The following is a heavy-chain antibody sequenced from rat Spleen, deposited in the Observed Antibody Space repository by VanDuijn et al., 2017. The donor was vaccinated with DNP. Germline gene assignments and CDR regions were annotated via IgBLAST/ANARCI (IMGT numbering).Heavy chain of an antibody. Sequence: EVQLVESGGGLVQPGKSLKLSCVASGFTFSDYYMAWVRQGPEKGLEWVASISYGGSTTYYGGSVRGRFTISRDNAKSTLYLQMNSLGSEDTATYYCARHTTMNWGRGVMVTVSS. D-gene: IGHD3-1*01. CDR3: ARHTTMN. J-gene: IGHJ2*01. CDR2: ISYGGSTT. CDR1: GFTFSDYY. V-gene: IGHV5-22*01.